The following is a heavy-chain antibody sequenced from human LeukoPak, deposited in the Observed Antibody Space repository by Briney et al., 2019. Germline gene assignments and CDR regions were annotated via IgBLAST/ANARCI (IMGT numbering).Heavy chain of an antibody. CDR1: GGSISSSSSNC. D-gene: IGHD4-23*01. Sequence: SETLSLTCAVSGGSISSSSSNCWTWVRQPPGKGLEWIGEIYHSGATNYNPSLKSRVTMLLDKSKNQFSLNLNSVTAADTAVYYCARNGGNSDSDYWGQGTLVTVSS. J-gene: IGHJ4*02. CDR2: IYHSGAT. CDR3: ARNGGNSDSDY. V-gene: IGHV4-4*02.